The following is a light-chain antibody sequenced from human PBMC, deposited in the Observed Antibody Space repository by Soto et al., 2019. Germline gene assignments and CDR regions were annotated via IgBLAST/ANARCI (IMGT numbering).Light chain of an antibody. Sequence: EVVFTQSPCTLSLSPGDRAALSCRASETVSSDFLAWYQQKPGQAPRLLIYDASNRATGIPARFSGSGSGTDFTLTISSLEPEDFAVYYCQQRSNWPPTFGQGTRLEIK. J-gene: IGKJ5*01. CDR2: DAS. CDR1: ETVSSD. V-gene: IGKV3-11*01. CDR3: QQRSNWPPT.